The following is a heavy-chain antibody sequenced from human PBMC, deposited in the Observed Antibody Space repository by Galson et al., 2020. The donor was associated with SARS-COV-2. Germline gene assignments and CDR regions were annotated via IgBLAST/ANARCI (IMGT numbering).Heavy chain of an antibody. D-gene: IGHD3-22*01. CDR2: LSGSGSTT. V-gene: IGHV3-23*01. CDR1: GFTFSNYA. J-gene: IGHJ4*02. Sequence: GESLKISCAASGFTFSNYAMNWLRQAPGKGLEWVSGLSGSGSTTYYAGSVKGRFTISRDNSQNTLYLQMNSLRAEDTAIYYCAKRHRDSSGFDYWGQGARVTVSS. CDR3: AKRHRDSSGFDY.